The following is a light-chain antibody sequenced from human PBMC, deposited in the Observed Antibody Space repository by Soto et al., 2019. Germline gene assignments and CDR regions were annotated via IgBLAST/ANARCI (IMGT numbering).Light chain of an antibody. J-gene: IGKJ2*01. V-gene: IGKV3-11*01. Sequence: EIVLTQSPATLSLSPGERAILSCRASQSVSNFLAWYQQKPGQAPRLLIYDTSNRATGIPARFSGSGSGTDFTLTISNLEPEDFCVYYSQQRSNWPPYTFGQGTKVEIK. CDR2: DTS. CDR3: QQRSNWPPYT. CDR1: QSVSNF.